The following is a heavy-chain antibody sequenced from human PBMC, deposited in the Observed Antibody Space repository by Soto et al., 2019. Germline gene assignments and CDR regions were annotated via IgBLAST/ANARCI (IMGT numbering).Heavy chain of an antibody. CDR2: ISGSTGSI. Sequence: GGSLRLSCAASGFAFSTYTMSWVRQAPGKGLEWVSSISGSTGSIYYADSVKGRFTISRDNDNNSLYLQINSLRAEDTAVYYCARARYMGTPFDIWGQGTMVTVSS. V-gene: IGHV3-21*01. CDR3: ARARYMGTPFDI. D-gene: IGHD3-9*01. J-gene: IGHJ3*02. CDR1: GFAFSTYT.